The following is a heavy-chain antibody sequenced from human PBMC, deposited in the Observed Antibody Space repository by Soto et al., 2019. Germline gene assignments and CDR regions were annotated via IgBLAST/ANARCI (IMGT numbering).Heavy chain of an antibody. V-gene: IGHV3-48*02. Sequence: GGALRLSCAASGFRFDQNNMKWARSAPEKGLEWLSYITCIGDSIYYADSVKGRFTVSRDNAKNSLFLHMNSLRDDDTAVYYCARLPKGSMVTSWGQGTLVTVSS. CDR3: ARLPKGSMVTS. CDR2: ITCIGDSI. D-gene: IGHD2-21*02. J-gene: IGHJ4*02. CDR1: GFRFDQNN.